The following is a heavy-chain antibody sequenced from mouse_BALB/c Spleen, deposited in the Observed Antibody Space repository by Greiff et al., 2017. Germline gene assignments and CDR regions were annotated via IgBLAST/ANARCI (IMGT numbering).Heavy chain of an antibody. V-gene: IGHV5-4*02. CDR3: ARDPFDGYYWFAY. CDR1: GFTFSDYY. D-gene: IGHD2-3*01. Sequence: EVQLVESGGGLVKPGGSLKLSCAASGFTFSDYYMYWVRQTPEKRLEWVATISDGGSYTYYPDSVKGRFTISRDNAKNNLYLQMSSLKSEDTAMYYCARDPFDGYYWFAYWGQGTLVTVSA. J-gene: IGHJ3*01. CDR2: ISDGGSYT.